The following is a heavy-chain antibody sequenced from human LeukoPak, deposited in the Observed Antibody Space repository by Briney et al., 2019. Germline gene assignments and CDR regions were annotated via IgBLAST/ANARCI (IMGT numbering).Heavy chain of an antibody. V-gene: IGHV1-24*01. Sequence: ASVKVSCKVSGYTLTELSMHWVRQAPGKGLEWMGGFDPEDGGTIYAQKFQGRVTMTEDTSTDTAYMELSSLRSEDTAVYYCATDQIAVAGSSYFDYWGQGTLVTVSS. CDR1: GYTLTELS. CDR3: ATDQIAVAGSSYFDY. CDR2: FDPEDGGT. D-gene: IGHD6-19*01. J-gene: IGHJ4*02.